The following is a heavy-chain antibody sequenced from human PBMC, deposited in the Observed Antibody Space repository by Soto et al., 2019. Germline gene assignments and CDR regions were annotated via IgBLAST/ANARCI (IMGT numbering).Heavy chain of an antibody. CDR3: ATSNNGWDGEVY. Sequence: EVQLVESGGGLVQPGGSLRLSCAASAFTFSRYWMSWVRHAPGKGLEWVANIKDDGSEKYYVDSAKGRFTISRDNAKNSLYLQMNSLRDEDTAMYYCATSNNGWDGEVYWGHGVLVTVSA. V-gene: IGHV3-7*01. D-gene: IGHD3-10*01. CDR1: AFTFSRYW. CDR2: IKDDGSEK. J-gene: IGHJ4*01.